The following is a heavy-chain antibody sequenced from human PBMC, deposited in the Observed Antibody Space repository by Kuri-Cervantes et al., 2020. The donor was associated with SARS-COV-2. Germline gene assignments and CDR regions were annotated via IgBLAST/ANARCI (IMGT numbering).Heavy chain of an antibody. CDR1: GYTFTRYG. D-gene: IGHD1-26*01. J-gene: IGHJ4*02. CDR3: AREDVGAIPHFDY. CDR2: INAGNGNT. V-gene: IGHV1-3*01. Sequence: ASVXXXXXASGYTFTRYGINWVRRGPGQGLEWMGRINAGNGNTKYSQKFQGRVTITRDTSASTAYMELSSLRSEDTAVYYCAREDVGAIPHFDYWGQGTLVTVSS.